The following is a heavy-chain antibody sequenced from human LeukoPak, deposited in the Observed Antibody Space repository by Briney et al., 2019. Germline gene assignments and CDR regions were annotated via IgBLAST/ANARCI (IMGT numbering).Heavy chain of an antibody. J-gene: IGHJ3*02. CDR1: VFPFSRYS. Sequence: PGGSLRLSCTTSVFPFSRYSMNWVRQAPGKGLEWVSYITSSGDTIYYADSVKGRFTISRDNAKNSLYLQMNSLRAEDTAVYYCARDHPPSAFDIWGQGTMVTVSS. CDR3: ARDHPPSAFDI. CDR2: ITSSGDTI. V-gene: IGHV3-48*01.